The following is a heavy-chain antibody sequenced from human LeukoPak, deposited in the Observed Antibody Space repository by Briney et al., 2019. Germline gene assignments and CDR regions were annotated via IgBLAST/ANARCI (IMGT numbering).Heavy chain of an antibody. V-gene: IGHV3-23*01. CDR2: IRHIDGRT. CDR3: AKGLERESRLDS. D-gene: IGHD1-1*01. CDR1: GFTFSTYW. J-gene: IGHJ4*02. Sequence: GGALRLSCAASGFTFSTYWMTWVREAPGEGLEWGSGIRHIDGRTYYADSVRGRFTISSDIFKNTLYLQMNGLRADDTALYYCAKGLERESRLDSWGQGTLVTVSS.